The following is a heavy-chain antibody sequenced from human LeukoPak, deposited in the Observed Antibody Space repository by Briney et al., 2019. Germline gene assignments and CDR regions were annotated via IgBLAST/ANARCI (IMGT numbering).Heavy chain of an antibody. CDR3: ARSVLLWFGETGRAFDI. J-gene: IGHJ3*02. CDR2: INHSGST. D-gene: IGHD3-10*01. Sequence: TSETLSLTCAVYGGSFSGYYWSWIRQPPGKGLEWIGEINHSGSTNYNPSLKSRVTISVDTSKNQFSLKLSSVTAADTAVYYCARSVLLWFGETGRAFDIWGQGTMVTVSS. CDR1: GGSFSGYY. V-gene: IGHV4-34*01.